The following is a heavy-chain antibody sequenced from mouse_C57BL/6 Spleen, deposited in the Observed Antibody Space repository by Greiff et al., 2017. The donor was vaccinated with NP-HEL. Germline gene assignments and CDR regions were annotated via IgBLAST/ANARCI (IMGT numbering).Heavy chain of an antibody. CDR1: GYTFTDYE. Sequence: QVQLQQSGAELVRPGASVTLSCKASGYTFTDYEMHWVKQTPVHGLEWIGAIDPETGGTAYNQKFKGKAILTADKSSSTAYMELRSLTSEDSAVYYCTRLVLSAMDYWGQGTSVTVSS. CDR2: IDPETGGT. V-gene: IGHV1-15*01. CDR3: TRLVLSAMDY. D-gene: IGHD2-10*02. J-gene: IGHJ4*01.